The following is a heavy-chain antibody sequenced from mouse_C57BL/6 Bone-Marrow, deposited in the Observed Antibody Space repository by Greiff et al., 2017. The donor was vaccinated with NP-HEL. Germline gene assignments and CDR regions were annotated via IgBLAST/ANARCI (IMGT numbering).Heavy chain of an antibody. Sequence: EVQLVESGGGLVQPGGSLKLSCAASGFTFSDYYMYWVRQTPEKRLEWVAYISNGGGSTYYPDTVKGRFTISRDNAKNTLYLQMSRLKSEDTAMYYCARYDRFRYYFDYWGQGTTLTVSS. CDR1: GFTFSDYY. V-gene: IGHV5-12*01. CDR2: ISNGGGST. CDR3: ARYDRFRYYFDY. D-gene: IGHD2-14*01. J-gene: IGHJ2*01.